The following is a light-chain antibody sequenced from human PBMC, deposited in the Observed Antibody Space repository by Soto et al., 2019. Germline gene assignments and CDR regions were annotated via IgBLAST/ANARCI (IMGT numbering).Light chain of an antibody. Sequence: EIVMTQSPATLSVSPGERSTLSCRASQSVSSNLAWYQQKPGQSPRLLIYGASTRATGIPARFSGSGSGTEFTLTISSLQSEDFAVYYCQQYNNWPPKYTCGQGPKLEIK. CDR2: GAS. CDR3: QQYNNWPPKYT. CDR1: QSVSSN. J-gene: IGKJ2*01. V-gene: IGKV3-15*01.